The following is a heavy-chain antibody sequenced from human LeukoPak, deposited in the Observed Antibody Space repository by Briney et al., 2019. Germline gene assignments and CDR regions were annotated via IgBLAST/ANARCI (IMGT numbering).Heavy chain of an antibody. CDR1: GFTFSDYY. CDR2: ISSSGSTI. CDR3: AKDGLGGAFDI. Sequence: GGSLRLSCAASGFTFSDYYMSWIRQAPGKGLEWVSYISSSGSTIYYADSVKGRFTISRDNSKNTLYLQMNSLRAEDTAVYYCAKDGLGGAFDIWGQGTMVTVSS. D-gene: IGHD3-22*01. J-gene: IGHJ3*02. V-gene: IGHV3-11*04.